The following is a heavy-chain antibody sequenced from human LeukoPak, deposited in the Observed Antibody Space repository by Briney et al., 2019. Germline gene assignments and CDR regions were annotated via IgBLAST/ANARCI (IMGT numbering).Heavy chain of an antibody. V-gene: IGHV3-21*01. CDR3: ARHFVVAAAAYYYYYYMDV. Sequence: GGSLRLSCAASGFTFSNYNMNWVRQAPGKGLEWVSSISSSSSYITYADSVKGRFTISRDNAKNSLYLQMHSLRAEDTAVYYCARHFVVAAAAYYYYYYMDVWGKGTTVTISS. CDR2: ISSSSSYI. CDR1: GFTFSNYN. J-gene: IGHJ6*03. D-gene: IGHD6-13*01.